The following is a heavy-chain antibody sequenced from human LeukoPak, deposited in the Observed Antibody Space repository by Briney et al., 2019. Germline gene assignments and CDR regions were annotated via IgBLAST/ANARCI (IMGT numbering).Heavy chain of an antibody. Sequence: GGSLRLSCAASGFTFSSYGMHWVRQAPGKGLEWVLGISGSGSNTYYADSAKGRFTSSRDYSKRTVYLQMNSLRAEDTAVYYCAKNGEPHYYMDVLGKGTTVTVSS. CDR3: AKNGEPHYYMDV. CDR1: GFTFSSYG. V-gene: IGHV3-23*01. CDR2: ISGSGSNT. D-gene: IGHD1-14*01. J-gene: IGHJ6*03.